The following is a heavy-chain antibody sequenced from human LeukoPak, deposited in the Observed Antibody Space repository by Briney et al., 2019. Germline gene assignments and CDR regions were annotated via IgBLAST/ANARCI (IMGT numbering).Heavy chain of an antibody. CDR3: ARDSGDVGYFHY. D-gene: IGHD1-26*01. Sequence: SETLSLTCTVSGGSISNYYWSWIRQPPGKGLECIGYIHYTGSTNYNPSLRSRVTISADTSKKQFSLKLSSVTAADTAVYYCARDSGDVGYFHYWGQGTLVTVSS. V-gene: IGHV4-59*12. CDR1: GGSISNYY. J-gene: IGHJ4*02. CDR2: IHYTGST.